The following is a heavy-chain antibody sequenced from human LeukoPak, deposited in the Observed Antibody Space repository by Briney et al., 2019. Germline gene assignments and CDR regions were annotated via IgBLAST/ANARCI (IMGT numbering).Heavy chain of an antibody. CDR2: ISWNSGTI. V-gene: IGHV3-9*01. CDR1: GFTFDNYA. D-gene: IGHD6-19*01. Sequence: GGSLRLSCAPSGFTFDNYAMNWVRQVPGKGPEWISLISWNSGTIGYADSVKGRFTISRDNANSFLYLQMNSLRAEDTALYYCARAYKDRSLAGKKEFFQHWGQGTLVTVSS. CDR3: ARAYKDRSLAGKKEFFQH. J-gene: IGHJ1*01.